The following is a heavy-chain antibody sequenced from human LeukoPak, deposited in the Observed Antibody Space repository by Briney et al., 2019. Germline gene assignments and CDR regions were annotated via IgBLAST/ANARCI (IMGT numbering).Heavy chain of an antibody. CDR3: ARDGEPCASISCQSYFYHYMDV. CDR2: INSGSSHK. Sequence: GGSLRLSCVASGFPFSKYSMNWVRQAPGGGLQWVSSINSGSSHKYYPDSLKGRVTVSRDNANNSLFLHMDDLRADDTAVYYCARDGEPCASISCQSYFYHYMDVWGKGTTVTVSS. J-gene: IGHJ6*03. V-gene: IGHV3-21*01. CDR1: GFPFSKYS. D-gene: IGHD2-2*01.